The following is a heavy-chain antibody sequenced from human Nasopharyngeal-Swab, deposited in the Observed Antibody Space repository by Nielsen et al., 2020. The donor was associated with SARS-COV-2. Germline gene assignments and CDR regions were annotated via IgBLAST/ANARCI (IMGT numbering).Heavy chain of an antibody. V-gene: IGHV4-34*01. CDR2: INLGGST. Sequence: SETLSLTCAVYGESFSDYYWSWIRQPPGKGLEWIGEINLGGSTNYNPSLKSRVTISKDTSKNQFSLKLSSVTAADTAVYYFARGGPGLYGGKPWRLFDPWGQGTLVTVSS. CDR1: GESFSDYY. CDR3: ARGGPGLYGGKPWRLFDP. J-gene: IGHJ5*02. D-gene: IGHD4-23*01.